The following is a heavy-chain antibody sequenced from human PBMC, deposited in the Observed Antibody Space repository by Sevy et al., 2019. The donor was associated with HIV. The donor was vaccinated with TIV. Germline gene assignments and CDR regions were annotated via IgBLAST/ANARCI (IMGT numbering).Heavy chain of an antibody. CDR1: GFTFGSYW. V-gene: IGHV3-7*01. CDR2: IKQAESEK. D-gene: IGHD3-10*02. Sequence: GGSLRLSCAVSGFTFGSYWMTWVRQAPGKGLEWVANIKQAESEKYYEDFVKGRFTISRDNARNSLYLQMNNLTTDDTAVYYCARDVFPRYFDYWGQGTLVTVSS. J-gene: IGHJ4*02. CDR3: ARDVFPRYFDY.